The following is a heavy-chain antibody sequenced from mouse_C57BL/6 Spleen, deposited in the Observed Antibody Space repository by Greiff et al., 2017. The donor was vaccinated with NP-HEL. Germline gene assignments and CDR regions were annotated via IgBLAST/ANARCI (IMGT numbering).Heavy chain of an antibody. D-gene: IGHD2-5*01. Sequence: VQLQQPGAELVKPGASVKLSCKASGYTFTSYWMHWVKQRPGQGLEWIGMIHPNSGSTNYNEKFKSKATLTVDKSSSTAYMQLSSLTSEDSAVYYCARSESNYIYWYFDVWGTGTTVTVSS. V-gene: IGHV1-64*01. CDR1: GYTFTSYW. CDR3: ARSESNYIYWYFDV. CDR2: IHPNSGST. J-gene: IGHJ1*03.